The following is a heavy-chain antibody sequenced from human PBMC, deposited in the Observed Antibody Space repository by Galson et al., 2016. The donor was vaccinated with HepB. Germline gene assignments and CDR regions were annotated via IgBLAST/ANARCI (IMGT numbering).Heavy chain of an antibody. V-gene: IGHV2-70*11. J-gene: IGHJ4*02. Sequence: PALVKPTQTLTLTCTFSGFSLSTGAMCVSWIRQPPGKALEWLARIDWDDDKYYSTSLKTRLTIAKDTSKNQVVLRMTNMDPVDTATYFCARTKRYSSGYYYSDYWGQGTLASVSS. D-gene: IGHD3-22*01. CDR1: GFSLSTGAMC. CDR3: ARTKRYSSGYYYSDY. CDR2: IDWDDDK.